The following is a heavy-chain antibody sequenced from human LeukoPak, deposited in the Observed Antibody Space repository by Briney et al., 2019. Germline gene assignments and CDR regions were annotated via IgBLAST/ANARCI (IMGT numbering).Heavy chain of an antibody. CDR2: IETDGKSA. CDR3: ARDYQGLHY. CDR1: GLTLSSYR. Sequence: GGSLRLSCAVSGLTLSSYRMHWVRQAPGRGLVWVSAIETDGKSATYADSVKGRFTISRDNAKDTLYLQMNSLRAEDTAVYFCARDYQGLHYWGQGTLVTVSS. D-gene: IGHD3-16*02. J-gene: IGHJ4*02. V-gene: IGHV3-74*01.